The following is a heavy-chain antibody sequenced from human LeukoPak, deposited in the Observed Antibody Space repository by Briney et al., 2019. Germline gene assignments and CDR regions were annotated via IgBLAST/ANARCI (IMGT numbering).Heavy chain of an antibody. J-gene: IGHJ4*02. D-gene: IGHD6-13*01. CDR3: AKGTSSWHEFDY. CDR1: GFTFSDSA. Sequence: GGSLRLSCAASGFTFSDSAMHWVRQAPGKGLEWVSGISRIGGSTHYADSVKGRFTISRDNSKNSLYLQMNSLRAEDTAFYYCAKGTSSWHEFDYWGQGTLVTVSS. CDR2: ISRIGGST. V-gene: IGHV3-43*02.